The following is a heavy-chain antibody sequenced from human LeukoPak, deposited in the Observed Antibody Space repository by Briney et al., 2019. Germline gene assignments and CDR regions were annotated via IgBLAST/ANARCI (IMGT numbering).Heavy chain of an antibody. CDR1: GGSISSGDYY. V-gene: IGHV4-30-4*01. J-gene: IGHJ4*02. Sequence: SQTLSLTCIVSGGSISSGDYYWSWIRQPPGKGLEWIGYIYYTGGNTYYNPSLKSRVTISIDTSKDQFSLKLSSVTAADTAVYFCARDRGGFGEPPGTSLDYWGQGTLVTVSA. CDR2: IYYTGGNT. CDR3: ARDRGGFGEPPGTSLDY. D-gene: IGHD3-10*01.